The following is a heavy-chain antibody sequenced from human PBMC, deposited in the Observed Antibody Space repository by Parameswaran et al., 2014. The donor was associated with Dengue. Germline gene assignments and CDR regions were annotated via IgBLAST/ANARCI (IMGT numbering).Heavy chain of an antibody. Sequence: WIRQPPGKGLEWVAVIWYDGSNKYYADSVKGRFTISRDNSKNTLYLQMNSLRAEDTAVYYCARDHYYYYGMDVWGQGTTVTVSS. CDR3: ARDHYYYYGMDV. V-gene: IGHV3-33*01. J-gene: IGHJ6*02. CDR2: IWYDGSNK.